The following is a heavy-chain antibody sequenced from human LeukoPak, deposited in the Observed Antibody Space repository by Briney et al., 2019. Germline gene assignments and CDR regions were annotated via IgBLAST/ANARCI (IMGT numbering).Heavy chain of an antibody. CDR3: ARMGVSDYYDSTTYYPVAFDV. Sequence: PSGTLCLTCAVSGYSLSGGSYWGWLRRPPGEGLGWMATFFHGGRTYYTPSLRARFSLSVDTSKNQFSLKLNSVPVADTAVYYFARMGVSDYYDSTTYYPVAFDVCGQGTRITVSS. V-gene: IGHV4-38-2*01. D-gene: IGHD3-22*01. CDR2: FFHGGRT. CDR1: GYSLSGGSY. J-gene: IGHJ3*01.